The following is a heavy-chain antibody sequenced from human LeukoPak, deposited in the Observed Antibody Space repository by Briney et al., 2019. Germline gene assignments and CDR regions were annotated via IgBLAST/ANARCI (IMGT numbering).Heavy chain of an antibody. CDR2: ISGSGGST. V-gene: IGHV3-23*01. CDR3: ARRSTPRDY. D-gene: IGHD2-2*01. CDR1: GGTFSSYA. Sequence: SCKASGGTFSSYAMSWVRQAPGKGLEWVSAISGSGGSTYYADSVKGRSTISRDNSKNTLYLQMNSLRAEDTAVYYCARRSTPRDYWGQGTLVTVSS. J-gene: IGHJ4*02.